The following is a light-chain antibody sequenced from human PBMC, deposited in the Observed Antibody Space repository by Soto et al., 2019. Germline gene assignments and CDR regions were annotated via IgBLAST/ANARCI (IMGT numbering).Light chain of an antibody. Sequence: DIQMTQSPSTLSASVGDRVTITCRASQNIDSFMAWYQQKPGNAPKLLIYQTSNLGSKVPSRFSGSGSGTEFILTISDLQPDDCATYYCQPYHWGPFGPGTKVEIK. CDR2: QTS. CDR1: QNIDSF. J-gene: IGKJ1*01. CDR3: QPYHWGP. V-gene: IGKV1-5*03.